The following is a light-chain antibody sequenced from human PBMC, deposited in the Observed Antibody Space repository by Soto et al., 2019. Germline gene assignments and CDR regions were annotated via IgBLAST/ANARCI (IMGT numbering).Light chain of an antibody. CDR3: SSYTTSSTYV. J-gene: IGLJ1*01. V-gene: IGLV2-14*01. Sequence: QSALTQPASVPGSPGQSIAISCTGTSSDVCGYNYVSWYQQHPGKAPRLMIYDVSNRPSGVSDRFSGSKSGNTASLTISGLQAEDEADYYCSSYTTSSTYVFGXGPKVTVL. CDR2: DVS. CDR1: SSDVCGYNY.